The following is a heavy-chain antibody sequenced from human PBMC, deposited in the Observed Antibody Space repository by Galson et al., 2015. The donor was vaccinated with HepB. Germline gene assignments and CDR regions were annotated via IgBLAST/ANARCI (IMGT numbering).Heavy chain of an antibody. V-gene: IGHV1-69*13. D-gene: IGHD2-2*01. J-gene: IGHJ6*02. Sequence: SVKVSCKASGGTFSSYAISWVRQAPGQGLEWMGGIIPTFGTANYAQKFQGRVTITADESTSTAYMELSSLRSEDTAVYYCARARTRCSSTSCQYYYYYYGMDVWGQGTTVTVSS. CDR3: ARARTRCSSTSCQYYYYYYGMDV. CDR2: IIPTFGTA. CDR1: GGTFSSYA.